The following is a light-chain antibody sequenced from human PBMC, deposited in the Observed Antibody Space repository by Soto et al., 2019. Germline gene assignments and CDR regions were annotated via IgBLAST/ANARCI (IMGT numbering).Light chain of an antibody. CDR3: QQHSSSPLT. V-gene: IGKV3-20*01. CDR1: QSVNSTY. Sequence: EILLTQSPGTLSLSPGERATLSCRASQSVNSTYLAWYQQKPGQAPRLLIYGTSSRATGIPDRFIGSGSGTDFTLTISRLEPEDFAVYYCQQHSSSPLTFGLGTKVEIK. CDR2: GTS. J-gene: IGKJ1*01.